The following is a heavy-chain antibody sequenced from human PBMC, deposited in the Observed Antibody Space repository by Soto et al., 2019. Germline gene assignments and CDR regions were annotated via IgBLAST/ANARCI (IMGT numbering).Heavy chain of an antibody. CDR3: AKLTAAAAPFDY. Sequence: LRLSCAASGFTFSSYGMHWVRQAPGKGLEWVAVISYDGSNKYYADSVKGRFTISRDNSKNTLYLQMNSLRAEDTAVYYCAKLTAAAAPFDYWGQGTLVTVSS. V-gene: IGHV3-30*18. CDR2: ISYDGSNK. D-gene: IGHD6-13*01. CDR1: GFTFSSYG. J-gene: IGHJ4*02.